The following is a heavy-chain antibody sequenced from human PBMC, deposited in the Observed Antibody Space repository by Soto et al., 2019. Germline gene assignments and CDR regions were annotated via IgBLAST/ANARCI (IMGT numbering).Heavy chain of an antibody. CDR2: IFPGDSTT. CDR1: GYSFTSYW. CDR3: VRAVIGYCSSTSCPGDY. V-gene: IGHV5-51*01. J-gene: IGHJ4*02. Sequence: GESLKISWEGSGYSFTSYWIGWVRQMPGKGLEWMGIIFPGDSTTRYSPSFQGQVTLSADKSTSTAYLQWSSLRASDTAVSYCVRAVIGYCSSTSCPGDYWGQGTQVTVS. D-gene: IGHD2-2*01.